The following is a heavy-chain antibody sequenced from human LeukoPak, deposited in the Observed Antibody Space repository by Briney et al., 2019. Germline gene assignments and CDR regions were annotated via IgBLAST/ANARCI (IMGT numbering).Heavy chain of an antibody. J-gene: IGHJ4*02. V-gene: IGHV3-33*01. CDR2: IWYDGSNK. Sequence: GRSLRLSCAASGFTFSSHGMHWVRQAPGKGLEWVAVIWYDGSNKFYADSVRGRFTISRDNSKNTLYVQMNSLRAEDTAVYYCARTGVVAATVDYWGQGTLVTVSS. D-gene: IGHD2-15*01. CDR1: GFTFSSHG. CDR3: ARTGVVAATVDY.